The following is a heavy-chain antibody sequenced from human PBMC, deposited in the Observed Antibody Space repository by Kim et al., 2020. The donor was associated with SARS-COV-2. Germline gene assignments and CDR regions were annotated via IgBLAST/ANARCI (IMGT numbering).Heavy chain of an antibody. CDR1: GFSFGDYA. D-gene: IGHD3-10*01. V-gene: IGHV3-43*02. J-gene: IGHJ4*02. Sequence: GGSLRLSCAASGFSFGDYAMHWVRQRPGTGLEWVSLISIDTASTSHADSAKGRFTISRDNNKNSLYLQMNNLRTNDTAFSYFTRGGGSVGHESSAFWGQGTLATVYS. CDR2: ISIDTAST. CDR3: TRGGGSVGHESSAF.